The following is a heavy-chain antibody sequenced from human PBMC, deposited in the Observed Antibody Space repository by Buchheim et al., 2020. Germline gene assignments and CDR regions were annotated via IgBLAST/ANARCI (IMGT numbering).Heavy chain of an antibody. D-gene: IGHD2-2*01. CDR3: AKDCSSTNCYVDY. V-gene: IGHV3-23*01. CDR1: GFTFSDYV. CDR2: ISGSGGNT. J-gene: IGHJ4*02. Sequence: EVQLLESGGGLVQPGGSLRLSCAASGFTFSDYVMNWVRQAPGKGLEWVSDISGSGGNTYYADSGKGRLTIPRDNSKNTLYLQMNSLRAEDTAVYYCAKDCSSTNCYVDYWGQGTL.